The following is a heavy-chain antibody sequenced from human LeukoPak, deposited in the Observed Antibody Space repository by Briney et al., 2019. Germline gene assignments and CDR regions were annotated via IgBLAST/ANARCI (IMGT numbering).Heavy chain of an antibody. D-gene: IGHD4-17*01. CDR3: ARRSTVTGFPADY. J-gene: IGHJ4*02. V-gene: IGHV5-51*01. CDR2: IYPGDSDT. CDR1: GYSFTTYW. Sequence: GESLKISCKNSGYSFTTYWIGWVRQMPGKGLEWMGIIYPGDSDTRYSPSFQGQVTISADKSISTAYLQWSSLKASDTAMYYCARRSTVTGFPADYWGQGTLVTVSS.